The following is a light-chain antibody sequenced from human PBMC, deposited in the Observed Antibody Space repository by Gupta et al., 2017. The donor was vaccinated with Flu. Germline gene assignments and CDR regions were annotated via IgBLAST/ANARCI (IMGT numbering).Light chain of an antibody. CDR3: EAWDDTTNGHYV. CDR1: ISNIGSSD. Sequence: TITCSGRISNIGSSDVICYQQLPGTAPNLLLYDSNKRRTGVTARVAGSKSGTSAAIAIRGLQSEEEAAYYYEAWDDTTNGHYVFGTGTKVTVL. CDR2: DSN. V-gene: IGLV1-44*01. J-gene: IGLJ1*01.